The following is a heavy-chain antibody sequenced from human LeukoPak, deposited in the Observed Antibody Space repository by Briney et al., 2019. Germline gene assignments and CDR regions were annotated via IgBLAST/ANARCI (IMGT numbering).Heavy chain of an antibody. Sequence: SETLSLTCTVSGGSLSSSSYYWGWIRQPPGKGLEWIGNIYYSGSTYYNPSLESRVTISVDTSKNQFSLKLSSVTAADTAVYYCARSIQLWPHSTFDYWGQGTLVTVSS. CDR2: IYYSGST. D-gene: IGHD5-18*01. CDR3: ARSIQLWPHSTFDY. V-gene: IGHV4-39*07. CDR1: GGSLSSSSYY. J-gene: IGHJ4*02.